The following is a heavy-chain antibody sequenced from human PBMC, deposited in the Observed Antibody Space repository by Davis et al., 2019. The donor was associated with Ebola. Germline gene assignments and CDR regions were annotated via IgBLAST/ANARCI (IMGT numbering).Heavy chain of an antibody. Sequence: AASVKVSCKTSGYIFTSYGINWVRQATGQGLEWMGGIIPIFGTANYAQKFQGRVTITADESTSTAYMELSSLRSEDTAVYYCARDGGASGEGSWYGMDVWGQGTTVTVSS. CDR3: ARDGGASGEGSWYGMDV. J-gene: IGHJ6*02. CDR1: GYIFTSYG. D-gene: IGHD6-19*01. CDR2: IIPIFGTA. V-gene: IGHV1-69*13.